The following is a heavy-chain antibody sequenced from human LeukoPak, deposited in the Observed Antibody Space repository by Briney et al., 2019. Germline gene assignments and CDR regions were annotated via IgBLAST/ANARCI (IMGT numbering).Heavy chain of an antibody. CDR3: ARCVGSAGHYPYYYYYYMDV. CDR2: INHSGST. V-gene: IGHV4-34*01. Sequence: PSETLSLTCAVYGGSFSGYYWSWIRQPPGKGLEWIGEINHSGSTNYNPSLKSRVTISVNTSKNQFSLKLSSVTAADTAVYYCARCVGSAGHYPYYYYYYMDVWGKGTTVTVSS. CDR1: GGSFSGYY. D-gene: IGHD6-19*01. J-gene: IGHJ6*03.